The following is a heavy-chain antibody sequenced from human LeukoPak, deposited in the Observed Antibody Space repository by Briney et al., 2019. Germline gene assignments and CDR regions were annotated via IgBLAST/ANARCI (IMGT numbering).Heavy chain of an antibody. D-gene: IGHD2-2*01. J-gene: IGHJ4*02. CDR1: GYTFTNYY. CDR3: ARDLGNRFCGSTSCLESDY. Sequence: ASVKVSCKASGYTFTNYYIHWVRQAPGQGLEWMGIINPSGGSTTYAQKFQGRVTMTRDTSTSTVYMELSSLRSEDTAVYYCARDLGNRFCGSTSCLESDYWGQGTLVTVSS. V-gene: IGHV1-46*01. CDR2: INPSGGST.